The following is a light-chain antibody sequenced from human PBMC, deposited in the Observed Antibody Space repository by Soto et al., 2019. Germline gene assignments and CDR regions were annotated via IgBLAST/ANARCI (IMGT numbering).Light chain of an antibody. CDR2: GAS. V-gene: IGKV3-20*01. CDR3: QQYGSSPTWT. J-gene: IGKJ1*01. CDR1: QGVSSSY. Sequence: EVVMTQSPGTLSLSPGERATLSCRASQGVSSSYLAWYQQKPGQAPRLLIYGASTRATGIPDRFSGSGSGTDFTLTISRLEPEDSAVYYCQQYGSSPTWTFGQGTKVDIK.